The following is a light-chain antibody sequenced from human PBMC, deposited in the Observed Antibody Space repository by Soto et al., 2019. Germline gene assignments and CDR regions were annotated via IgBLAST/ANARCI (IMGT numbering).Light chain of an antibody. CDR3: GTWDSSLSAVV. CDR2: ENN. Sequence: QSVLTQPPSVSAAPGQKVTISCSGSSSNIGNNYVSWYQQLPGTAPKLLIYENNKRPSGIPDRFSGSKSGTSATLGITGLQTGDEADYYCGTWDSSLSAVVFGGATKVTVL. CDR1: SSNIGNNY. J-gene: IGLJ2*01. V-gene: IGLV1-51*02.